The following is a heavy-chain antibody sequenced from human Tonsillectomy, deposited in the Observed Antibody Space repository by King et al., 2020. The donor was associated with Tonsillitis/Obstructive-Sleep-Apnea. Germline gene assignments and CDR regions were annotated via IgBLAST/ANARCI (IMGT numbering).Heavy chain of an antibody. J-gene: IGHJ4*02. CDR3: ARGSRTMVQGVIGNFDY. V-gene: IGHV3-20*04. CDR1: GFTFDDYG. CDR2: INWNGGST. Sequence: VQLVQSGGGVVRPGGSLRLSCAASGFTFDDYGMSWVRQAPGKGLEWVSGINWNGGSTGYADSVKGRFTISRDNAKNSLYLQMNSLRAEDTALYYCARGSRTMVQGVIGNFDYWGQGTLVTVSS. D-gene: IGHD3-10*01.